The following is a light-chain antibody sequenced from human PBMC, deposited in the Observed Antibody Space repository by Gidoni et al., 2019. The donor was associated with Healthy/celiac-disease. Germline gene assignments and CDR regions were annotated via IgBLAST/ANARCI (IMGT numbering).Light chain of an antibody. J-gene: IGKJ2*01. CDR2: DAS. CDR1: QSVSSY. Sequence: EIVFTQSPATLSLSPGERATLSCRASQSVSSYLAWYPQKPGQAPRLLIYDASNMATGIPARFSGSGSGTDFTLTISSLEPKDFAVYYCQQRSNWPYTFGQXTKLEIK. V-gene: IGKV3-11*01. CDR3: QQRSNWPYT.